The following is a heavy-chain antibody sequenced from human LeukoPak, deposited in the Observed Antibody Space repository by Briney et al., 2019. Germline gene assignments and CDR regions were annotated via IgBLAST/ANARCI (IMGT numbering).Heavy chain of an antibody. V-gene: IGHV3-74*01. J-gene: IGHJ4*02. CDR2: INTDGSST. D-gene: IGHD3-3*01. Sequence: QTGGSLRLSCAASGFTFSSYWMHWVRQAPGKGLVWVSRINTDGSSTTYADSVKGRFTISRDNAKNTLYLQMNSLRAEDTAVSYCASGGITMAYYWGPGTLLTVSS. CDR1: GFTFSSYW. CDR3: ASGGITMAYY.